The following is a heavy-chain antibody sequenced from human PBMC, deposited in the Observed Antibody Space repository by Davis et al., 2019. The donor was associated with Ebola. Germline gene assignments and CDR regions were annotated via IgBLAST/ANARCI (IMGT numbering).Heavy chain of an antibody. J-gene: IGHJ6*02. D-gene: IGHD4-11*01. CDR3: ARDTTISNYPYYYYGMDV. Sequence: ASVKVSCKASGYTFTSYGISWVRQAPGQGLEWMGWISAYNGNTNYAQKLQGRVTMTTDTSTSTAYMGLRSLRSDDTAVYYCARDTTISNYPYYYYGMDVWGQGTTVTVSS. CDR1: GYTFTSYG. V-gene: IGHV1-18*01. CDR2: ISAYNGNT.